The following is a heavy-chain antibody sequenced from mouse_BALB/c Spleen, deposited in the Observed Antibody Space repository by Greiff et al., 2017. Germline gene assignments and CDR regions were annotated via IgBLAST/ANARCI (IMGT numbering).Heavy chain of an antibody. D-gene: IGHD2-3*01. Sequence: VKLVESGPGLVAPSQSLSITCTVSGFSLSRYSVHWVRQPPGKGLEWLGMIWGGGSTDYNSALKSRLSISKDNSKSQVFLKMNSLQTDDTAMYYCARNSDGYYVPSWFAYWGQGTLVTVSA. CDR2: IWGGGST. J-gene: IGHJ3*01. V-gene: IGHV2-6-4*01. CDR3: ARNSDGYYVPSWFAY. CDR1: GFSLSRYS.